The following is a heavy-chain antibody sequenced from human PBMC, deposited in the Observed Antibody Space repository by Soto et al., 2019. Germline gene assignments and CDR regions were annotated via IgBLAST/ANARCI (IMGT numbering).Heavy chain of an antibody. CDR1: GDSITSSTYY. J-gene: IGHJ4*02. Sequence: QVQLQESGPGLVKPSETLSLTCTVSGDSITSSTYYWGWIRQPPGKGLEWIGSIYYSGSTYYNPSPNRRVTISVDTSRIHFSLKLISVTAADTAVYYCARQSYDSSDYFDYWGQGTLVTVSS. CDR3: ARQSYDSSDYFDY. CDR2: IYYSGST. D-gene: IGHD3-22*01. V-gene: IGHV4-39*01.